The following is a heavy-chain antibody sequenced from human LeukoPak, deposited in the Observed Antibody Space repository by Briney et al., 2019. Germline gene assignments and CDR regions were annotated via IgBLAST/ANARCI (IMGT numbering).Heavy chain of an antibody. CDR3: ARYGSGAYALDV. CDR1: GGSTSTYY. D-gene: IGHD3-10*01. Sequence: KPSETLSLTCTVSGGSTSTYYWSWIRQPPGKGLEWIAHIHYSGSTKYNPSLKSRVTISVDTSKNQFSLKLSSVTAADTAVYYCARYGSGAYALDVWGQGTMVTVSS. V-gene: IGHV4-59*08. CDR2: IHYSGST. J-gene: IGHJ3*01.